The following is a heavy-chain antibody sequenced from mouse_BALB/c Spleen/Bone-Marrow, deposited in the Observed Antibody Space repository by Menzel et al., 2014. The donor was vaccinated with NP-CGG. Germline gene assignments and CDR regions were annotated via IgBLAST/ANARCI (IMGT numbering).Heavy chain of an antibody. Sequence: DVKLVESGTVLARPGASVKMSCKASGYTFTSYWMHWVKQRPGQGLEWIGAIYPGNSDTSYNQKFKGKAKLTAVTSTNTAYTELSSLTNEDSAVYFCTRWGVYGSSFMDYWGQGTSVTVSS. D-gene: IGHD1-1*01. J-gene: IGHJ4*01. CDR3: TRWGVYGSSFMDY. CDR2: IYPGNSDT. CDR1: GYTFTSYW. V-gene: IGHV1-5*01.